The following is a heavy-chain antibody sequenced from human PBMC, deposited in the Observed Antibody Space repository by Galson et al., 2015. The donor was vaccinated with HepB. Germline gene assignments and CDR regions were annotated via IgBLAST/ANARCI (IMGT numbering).Heavy chain of an antibody. CDR2: IYAGGAT. J-gene: IGHJ6*02. CDR1: GFTVRTTY. V-gene: IGHV3-66*01. D-gene: IGHD3-16*01. CDR3: ARGRVEDYEDYYGLDV. Sequence: LRLSCAASGFTVRTTYMTWVRQAPGKGLQWVSDIYAGGATSYAASVKGRFTISRDDSKNTLSLEMNSLRGEDTGVYYCARGRVEDYEDYYGLDVWGQGTTVSVSS.